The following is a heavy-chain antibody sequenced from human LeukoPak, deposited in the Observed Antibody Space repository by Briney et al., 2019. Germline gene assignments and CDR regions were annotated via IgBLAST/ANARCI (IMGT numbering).Heavy chain of an antibody. J-gene: IGHJ4*02. Sequence: GGSLRLSCVASGFTFSSYGMHWVRQAPGKGLEWVAVISYDGSNKYYADSVKGRFTISRDNSKNTLYLQMNSLRAEDTAVYYCAKDLDYGDYGRLDYWGQGTLVTVSS. V-gene: IGHV3-30*18. CDR1: GFTFSSYG. D-gene: IGHD4-17*01. CDR2: ISYDGSNK. CDR3: AKDLDYGDYGRLDY.